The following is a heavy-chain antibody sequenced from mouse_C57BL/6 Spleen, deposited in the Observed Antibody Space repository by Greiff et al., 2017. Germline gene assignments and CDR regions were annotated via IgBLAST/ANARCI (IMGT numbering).Heavy chain of an antibody. Sequence: EVQLQQSGAELVRPGASVKLSCTASGFNFTDDYMHWVKQRPEQGLEWIGWIDPENGDTDYASKFQGKATMTADTSSNTAYLQLSSLTSVDTAVYYCDTLKMVITTVVATYSMDYWGQGTSVTVSS. J-gene: IGHJ4*01. CDR2: IDPENGDT. CDR1: GFNFTDDY. D-gene: IGHD1-1*01. CDR3: DTLKMVITTVVATYSMDY. V-gene: IGHV14-4*01.